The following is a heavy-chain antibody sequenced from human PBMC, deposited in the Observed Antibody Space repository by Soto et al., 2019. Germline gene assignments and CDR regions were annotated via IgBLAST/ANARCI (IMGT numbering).Heavy chain of an antibody. J-gene: IGHJ5*02. CDR1: GGSISSYY. D-gene: IGHD4-17*01. CDR2: IYYSGST. V-gene: IGHV4-59*08. Sequence: SETLSLTCTVSGGSISSYYWSWIRQPPGKGLEWIGYIYYSGSTNYNPSLKSRVTISVDTSKNQFSLKLSSVTAADTAVYYCARHDYGDSNWFDPWGQGTLVTVSS. CDR3: ARHDYGDSNWFDP.